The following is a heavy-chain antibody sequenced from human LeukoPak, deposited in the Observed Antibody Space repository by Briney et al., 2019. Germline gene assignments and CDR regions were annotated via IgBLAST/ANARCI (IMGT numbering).Heavy chain of an antibody. V-gene: IGHV1-2*02. D-gene: IGHD4-17*01. CDR3: ATDYGDYESGY. Sequence: GASVKVSCKASGYTFTDYYMHWVRQAPGQELEWMGWINPNSGGTDYAQKFQGRVTMTRDTSISTVYMELSRLRSDDTAVYYCATDYGDYESGYWGQGALVTVSS. J-gene: IGHJ4*02. CDR1: GYTFTDYY. CDR2: INPNSGGT.